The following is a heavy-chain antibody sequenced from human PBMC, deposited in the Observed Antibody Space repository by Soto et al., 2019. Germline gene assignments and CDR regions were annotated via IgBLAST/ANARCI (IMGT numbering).Heavy chain of an antibody. CDR3: ATDNYDILTGYYAYFDY. D-gene: IGHD3-9*01. Sequence: ASVKVSCKASGGTFSSYTISWVRQAPGQGLEWMGIIIPSGGSTSYAQKFQGRVTMTGDTSTSTVYMELSSLRSEDTAVYYCATDNYDILTGYYAYFDYWGQGTLVTVSS. CDR1: GGTFSSYT. CDR2: IIPSGGST. V-gene: IGHV1-46*01. J-gene: IGHJ4*02.